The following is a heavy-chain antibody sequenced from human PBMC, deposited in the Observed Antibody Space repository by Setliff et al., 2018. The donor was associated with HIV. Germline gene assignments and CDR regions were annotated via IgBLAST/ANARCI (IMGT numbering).Heavy chain of an antibody. CDR1: GGSISSGSYY. Sequence: PSETLSLTCNVSGGSISSGSYYWGWIRQPPGKGLEWIGYIYYSGSTYYSPSLKSQVTISADTSKNQVSLKLRSVTAADTAVYYCVRVDYGDYDFDYWGQGTLVTVSS. CDR3: VRVDYGDYDFDY. J-gene: IGHJ4*02. CDR2: IYYSGST. D-gene: IGHD4-17*01. V-gene: IGHV4-39*07.